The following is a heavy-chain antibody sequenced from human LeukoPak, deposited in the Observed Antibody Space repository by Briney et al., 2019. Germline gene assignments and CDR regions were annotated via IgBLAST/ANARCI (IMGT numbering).Heavy chain of an antibody. V-gene: IGHV3-23*01. CDR1: GFRFSNYA. D-gene: IGHD3-10*01. Sequence: GGSLRLSCAASGFRFSNYAMSWVRQAPGKGLEWVSGIGGSGSSTYYADSVKGRFTISRDNSKNTLYLQMNSLRAEDTAVYYRAKLWFGELGAVYFDYWGQGTLVTVPS. J-gene: IGHJ4*02. CDR3: AKLWFGELGAVYFDY. CDR2: IGGSGSST.